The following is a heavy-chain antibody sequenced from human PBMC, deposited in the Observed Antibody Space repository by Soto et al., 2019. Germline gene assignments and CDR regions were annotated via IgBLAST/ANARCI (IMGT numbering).Heavy chain of an antibody. Sequence: PSETLSLTCTVSGGSISSSSYYWGWIRHPPGKGLEWIGSIYYSGSTYYNPSLKSRVTISVDTSKNQFSLKLSSVTAADTAVYYCARHSTYCSGGSCYYYYYMDVWAKGTTVTVSS. CDR1: GGSISSSSYY. V-gene: IGHV4-39*01. D-gene: IGHD2-15*01. J-gene: IGHJ6*03. CDR2: IYYSGST. CDR3: ARHSTYCSGGSCYYYYYMDV.